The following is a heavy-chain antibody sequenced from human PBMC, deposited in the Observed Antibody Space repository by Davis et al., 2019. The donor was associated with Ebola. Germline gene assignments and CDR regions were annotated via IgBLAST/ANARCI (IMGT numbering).Heavy chain of an antibody. D-gene: IGHD3-9*01. J-gene: IGHJ6*04. Sequence: ASVKVSCKASGYTFTSYGSSWVRQPPGQGLEWMGWISAYNGNTNYGQKFQGRVTMTTDTSTSTAYMELRRLRSDDTAVYYCARFERVDYDILTGYYYYYYGMDVWGKGTTVTVSS. CDR2: ISAYNGNT. CDR3: ARFERVDYDILTGYYYYYYGMDV. CDR1: GYTFTSYG. V-gene: IGHV1-18*01.